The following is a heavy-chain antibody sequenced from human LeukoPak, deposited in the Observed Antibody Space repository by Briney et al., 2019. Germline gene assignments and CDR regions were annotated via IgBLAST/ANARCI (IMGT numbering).Heavy chain of an antibody. V-gene: IGHV3-74*01. Sequence: GGSLRLSCAASGFTFSSYWMHWVRQAPGKGLVWVSRINSDGSSTSYADSVKGRFTISRDNAKNTLYLQMNSLRAEDTAVYYCAKGAARNWFDPWGQGTLVTVSS. D-gene: IGHD6-13*01. CDR3: AKGAARNWFDP. CDR1: GFTFSSYW. J-gene: IGHJ5*02. CDR2: INSDGSST.